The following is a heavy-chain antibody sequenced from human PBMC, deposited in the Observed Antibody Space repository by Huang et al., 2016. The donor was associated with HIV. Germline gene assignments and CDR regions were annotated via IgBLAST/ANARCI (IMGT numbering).Heavy chain of an antibody. J-gene: IGHJ5*01. CDR3: AREIMISFGGPFDS. V-gene: IGHV4-34*02. CDR1: GGSFSGYF. D-gene: IGHD3-16*01. Sequence: QVQLEQWGAGLLKPSETLSLTCAVYGGSFSGYFWNWIRQSPGKGLEWIGQINHAGVTAYTPSLKRRATISVDTSKNQFSLKLTSVTAADTAIYYCAREIMISFGGPFDSWGHGNLVTVSS. CDR2: INHAGVT.